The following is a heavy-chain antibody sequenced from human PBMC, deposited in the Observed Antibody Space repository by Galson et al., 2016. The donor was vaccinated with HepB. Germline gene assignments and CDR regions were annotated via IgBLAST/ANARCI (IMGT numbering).Heavy chain of an antibody. CDR1: GFIFSSYG. CDR3: AKPETRPYDILTGYSHFDY. Sequence: SLRLSCAASGFIFSSYGMHWVRQAPGKGLEWVSGMSFDGTNKYSAGSVKGRFTISRDKSKNTLYLQMNSLRAEDTAVYYCAKPETRPYDILTGYSHFDYWGQGTLVTVSS. V-gene: IGHV3-30*18. D-gene: IGHD3-9*01. CDR2: MSFDGTNK. J-gene: IGHJ4*02.